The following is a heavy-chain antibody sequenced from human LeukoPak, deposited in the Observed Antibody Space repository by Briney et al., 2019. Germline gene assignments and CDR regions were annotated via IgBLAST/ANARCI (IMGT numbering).Heavy chain of an antibody. J-gene: IGHJ3*02. CDR2: IYYSGGT. CDR3: ASFISGSAGSSDVFAFDI. D-gene: IGHD1-26*01. V-gene: IGHV4-31*03. CDR1: GGSFTSGGYY. Sequence: PSETLSLTCTVSGGSFTSGGYYWSWIRQHPGKGLEWIGYIYYSGGTSFNPSLKSRVTISVDTSKNQFSLKLSSVTAADTAVYYCASFISGSAGSSDVFAFDIWGQGTMVTVSS.